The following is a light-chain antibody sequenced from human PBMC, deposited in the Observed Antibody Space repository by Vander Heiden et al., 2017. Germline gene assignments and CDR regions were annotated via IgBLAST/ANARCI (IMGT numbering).Light chain of an antibody. Sequence: EIVMTQSPASLSVSPGERATLSCRASQSVSSNLAWYQQKPGQAPRLLIYDASTSANGIPDKFSGSGSGTEFTLTSSSRQSGDFAFYYLQQDNQLQTFGGGTRVEIK. CDR1: QSVSSN. J-gene: IGKJ4*01. CDR2: DAS. CDR3: QQDNQLQT. V-gene: IGKV3-15*01.